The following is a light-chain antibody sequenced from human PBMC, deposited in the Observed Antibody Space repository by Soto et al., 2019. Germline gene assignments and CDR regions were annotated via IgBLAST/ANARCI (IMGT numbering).Light chain of an antibody. CDR2: DVS. Sequence: DILITQSPSILSVSPGERATLSCRAGQGVTTNFAWYQQKSGQSPRLLIYDVSIRATGVPARFSGTGSETDFTLTISGLQSEDSAIYFCQQYNNWPFSFGQGTRLEI. J-gene: IGKJ5*01. CDR1: QGVTTN. CDR3: QQYNNWPFS. V-gene: IGKV3-15*01.